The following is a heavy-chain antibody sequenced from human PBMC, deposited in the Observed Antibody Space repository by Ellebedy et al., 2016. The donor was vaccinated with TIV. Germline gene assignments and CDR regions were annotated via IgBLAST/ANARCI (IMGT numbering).Heavy chain of an antibody. J-gene: IGHJ4*02. Sequence: GESLKISXAASGFTFSSYGMHWVRQAPGKGLEWVAVISYDGSNKYYADSVKGRFTISRDNSKNTLYLQMNSLRAEDTAVYYCARRGSVTPDAGIGYWGQGTRVTVSS. V-gene: IGHV3-30*03. D-gene: IGHD6-13*01. CDR2: ISYDGSNK. CDR3: ARRGSVTPDAGIGY. CDR1: GFTFSSYG.